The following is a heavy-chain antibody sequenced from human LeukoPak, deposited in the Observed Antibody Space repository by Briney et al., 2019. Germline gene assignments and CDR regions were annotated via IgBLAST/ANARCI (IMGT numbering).Heavy chain of an antibody. CDR2: IKQDGSEK. CDR1: GFTFSIYW. D-gene: IGHD2-15*01. CDR3: TRSDCSGGNCYSVRAFDI. V-gene: IGHV3-7*01. J-gene: IGHJ3*02. Sequence: PGGSLRLSCAASGFTFSIYWMSWVRQAPGKGLEWVANIKQDGSEKYYVDSVKGRFAISRDNAKNSVYLQMNSLRAEDTAMYYCTRSDCSGGNCYSVRAFDIWGQGTMVTVSS.